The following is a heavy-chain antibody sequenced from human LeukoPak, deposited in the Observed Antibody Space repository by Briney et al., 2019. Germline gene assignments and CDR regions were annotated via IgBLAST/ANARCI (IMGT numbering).Heavy chain of an antibody. J-gene: IGHJ3*02. D-gene: IGHD3-22*01. CDR2: INPNSGDT. V-gene: IGHV1-8*01. CDR3: TREPNYENVFDI. CDR1: GYTFTSYD. Sequence: GASVKVSCKASGYTFTSYDINWVRQAAGQVLGWMGWINPNSGDTGYAQKFQGRVIMTRDTSTSTAYMQLSSLRADDTAVYYCTREPNYENVFDIWAKGTMLAFSS.